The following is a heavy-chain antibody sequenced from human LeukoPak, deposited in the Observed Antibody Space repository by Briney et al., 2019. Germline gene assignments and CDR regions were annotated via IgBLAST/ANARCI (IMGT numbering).Heavy chain of an antibody. J-gene: IGHJ5*02. CDR2: INPNSGGT. CDR3: ARAAGDSVMTNWFDP. CDR1: GYTFTGYY. V-gene: IGHV1-2*02. Sequence: PSASVKVSCKASGYTFTGYYMHWVRQAPGQGLEWMGWINPNSGGTNYAQKFQGRVTMTRDTSISTAYMELSRLTSDDTAVYYCARAAGDSVMTNWFDPWGQGTLVTVSS. D-gene: IGHD2-21*01.